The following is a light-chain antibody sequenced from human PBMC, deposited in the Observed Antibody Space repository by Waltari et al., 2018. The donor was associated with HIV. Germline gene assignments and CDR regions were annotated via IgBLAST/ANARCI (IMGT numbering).Light chain of an antibody. Sequence: QSALTQPHSVSGSPGQSVTISCTGTSSDVGGYDFVSWYQQHPGKAPKFIIYDGTKRPAGVPARFSASKSGNTASLTISDLQTEDEADYYCSSFAGTYTWVFGGGTKLTVL. CDR1: SSDVGGYDF. CDR3: SSFAGTYTWV. CDR2: DGT. J-gene: IGLJ3*02. V-gene: IGLV2-11*01.